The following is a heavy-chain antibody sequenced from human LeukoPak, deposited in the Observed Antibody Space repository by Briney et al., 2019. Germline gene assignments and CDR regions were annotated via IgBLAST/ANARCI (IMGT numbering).Heavy chain of an antibody. D-gene: IGHD5-12*01. J-gene: IGHJ6*03. CDR2: IIPIFGTA. Sequence: GASVKVSCKASGGTFSSYAISWVRQAPGQGLEWMGGIIPIFGTANYAQKFQGRVTITADKSTSTAYMELSSLRSEDTAVYYCARGGDIVASDYYYYYMDVWGKGTTVTVSS. V-gene: IGHV1-69*06. CDR3: ARGGDIVASDYYYYYMDV. CDR1: GGTFSSYA.